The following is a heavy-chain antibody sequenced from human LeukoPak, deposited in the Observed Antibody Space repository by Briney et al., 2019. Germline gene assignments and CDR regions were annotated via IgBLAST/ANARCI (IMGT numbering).Heavy chain of an antibody. CDR2: ISTSGGTM. CDR3: ARGPSSPDY. V-gene: IGHV3-48*03. CDR1: GFTFSTYE. Sequence: PGGSLRLSCAASGFTFSTYEMNWVRQAPGKGLEWVSYISTSGGTMYYADSVKGRFTISRDNAKNSLYLQMNSLRAEDTAVYYCARGPSSPDYWGKGTLVTVSS. J-gene: IGHJ4*02. D-gene: IGHD2-2*01.